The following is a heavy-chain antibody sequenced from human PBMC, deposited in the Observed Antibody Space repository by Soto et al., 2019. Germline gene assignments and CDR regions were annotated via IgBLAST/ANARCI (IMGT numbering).Heavy chain of an antibody. Sequence: PSETLSLTCTVSGGSISSSGYYWGWVRQPPGKALEWIGSIGYSGATYYNPSLQSRVTISGDTSKSQFSLRLTSVTAADTAVYYCATHDYGDYGGGYYYYYMDVWGKGTTVTVSS. D-gene: IGHD4-17*01. CDR3: ATHDYGDYGGGYYYYYMDV. V-gene: IGHV4-39*01. CDR2: IGYSGAT. CDR1: GGSISSSGYY. J-gene: IGHJ6*03.